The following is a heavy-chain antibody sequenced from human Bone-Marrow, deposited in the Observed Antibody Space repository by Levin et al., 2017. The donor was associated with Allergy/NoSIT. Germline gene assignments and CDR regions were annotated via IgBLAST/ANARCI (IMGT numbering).Heavy chain of an antibody. Sequence: ASVKVSCKTSGYTFTGYALHWVRQAPGQGLEWMGYISPNSGGTNYDQRFQGRVTMTRDTSIDTAYMELSRLTSDDTAVYYCARVAEVGPWGQGTLVTVSS. D-gene: IGHD1-26*01. J-gene: IGHJ5*02. CDR3: ARVAEVGP. CDR1: GYTFTGYA. CDR2: ISPNSGGT. V-gene: IGHV1-2*02.